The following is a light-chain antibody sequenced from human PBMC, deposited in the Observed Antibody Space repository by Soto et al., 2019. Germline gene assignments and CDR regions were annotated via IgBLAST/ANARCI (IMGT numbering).Light chain of an antibody. CDR2: DVS. Sequence: QSALTQPASVSGSPGQSITISCTGTSSDVGGYNYVSWYQQHPGKAPKLMIYDVSNRPSGVSNRFSGSKSGNTASRTISGLQAEDEAEYYCSSYTSSSTLVVFGGGTKVTVL. J-gene: IGLJ2*01. V-gene: IGLV2-14*01. CDR3: SSYTSSSTLVV. CDR1: SSDVGGYNY.